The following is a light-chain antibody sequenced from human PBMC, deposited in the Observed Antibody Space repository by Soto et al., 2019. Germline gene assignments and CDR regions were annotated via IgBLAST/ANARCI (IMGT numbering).Light chain of an antibody. Sequence: DIQRTKSPYSLSASVGDSVTITCRASQSISYYLNWYQQKPGRAPRLLIYTTSSLQSGVPSKFSGSASGTDFTLTISSLQPEDFATYYCPLSYSTPWPFAHGTKVDIK. CDR1: QSISYY. V-gene: IGKV1-39*01. J-gene: IGKJ1*01. CDR2: TTS. CDR3: PLSYSTPWP.